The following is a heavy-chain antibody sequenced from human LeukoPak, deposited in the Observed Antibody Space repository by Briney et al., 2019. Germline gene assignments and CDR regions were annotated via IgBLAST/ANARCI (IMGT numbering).Heavy chain of an antibody. V-gene: IGHV1-46*01. CDR3: ARDGVDTAMGDFPFDY. Sequence: ASVKVSCKASGYTFTSYYMHWVRQAPGQGLERMGIINPSGGSTSYAQKFQGRVTMTRDISTSTVYMELSSLRSEDTAVYYCARDGVDTAMGDFPFDYWGQGTLVTVSS. D-gene: IGHD5-18*01. J-gene: IGHJ4*02. CDR2: INPSGGST. CDR1: GYTFTSYY.